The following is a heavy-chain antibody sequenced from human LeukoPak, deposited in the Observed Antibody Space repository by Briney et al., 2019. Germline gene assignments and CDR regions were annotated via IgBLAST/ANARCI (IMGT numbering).Heavy chain of an antibody. D-gene: IGHD4-17*01. CDR1: GGSISSSSYY. CDR3: ARSYGDDFDY. Sequence: SETLSLTCTVSGGSISSSSYYWGWIRQPAGKGLEWIGRIYTSGSTNYDPSLKSRVTISLDTSKNQFSLKLSSVTAADTAVYYCARSYGDDFDYWGQGTLVTVSS. V-gene: IGHV4-61*02. J-gene: IGHJ4*02. CDR2: IYTSGST.